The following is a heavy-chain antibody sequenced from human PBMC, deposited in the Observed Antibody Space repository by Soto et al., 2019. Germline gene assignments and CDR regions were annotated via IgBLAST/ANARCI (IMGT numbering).Heavy chain of an antibody. V-gene: IGHV3-15*01. CDR3: TTGAPSSGWYWFDP. CDR1: GFTFSNAW. Sequence: GGSLRLSCAASGFTFSNAWMSWVRQAPGKGLEWVGRIKSKTDGGTTDYAAPVKGRFTISRDDSKNTLYLQMNSLKTEDTAVYYCTTGAPSSGWYWFDPWGQGTLVTVSS. CDR2: IKSKTDGGTT. D-gene: IGHD6-19*01. J-gene: IGHJ5*02.